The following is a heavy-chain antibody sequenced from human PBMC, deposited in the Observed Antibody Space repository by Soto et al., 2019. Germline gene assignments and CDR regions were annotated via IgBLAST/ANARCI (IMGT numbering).Heavy chain of an antibody. CDR2: TYYRSKWYN. CDR1: GKSVASNSVA. D-gene: IGHD6-19*01. J-gene: IGHJ6*02. V-gene: IGHV6-1*01. Sequence: SLTCAVSGKSVASNSVAWIWIRKSPSRGLEWLGRTYYRSKWYNDYAVSVKSRITINPDTSKNQFSLQLNSVTPEDTAVYYCARDSSGWYGMDVWGQGTTVTVSS. CDR3: ARDSSGWYGMDV.